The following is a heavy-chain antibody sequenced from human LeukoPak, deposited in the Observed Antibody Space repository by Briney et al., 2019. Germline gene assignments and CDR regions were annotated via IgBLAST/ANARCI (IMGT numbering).Heavy chain of an antibody. CDR3: AKDLYVDIVATNAIGAFDI. CDR1: GFTFSSYS. D-gene: IGHD5-12*01. CDR2: IRYDGSNK. Sequence: GGSLRLSCAASGFTFSSYSMNWVRQAPGKGLEWVAFIRYDGSNKYYADSVKGRFTISRDNSKNTLYLQMNSLRAEDTAVYYCAKDLYVDIVATNAIGAFDIWGQGTMVTVSS. V-gene: IGHV3-30*02. J-gene: IGHJ3*02.